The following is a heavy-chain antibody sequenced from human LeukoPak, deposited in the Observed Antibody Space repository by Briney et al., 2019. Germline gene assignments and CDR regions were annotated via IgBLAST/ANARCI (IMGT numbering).Heavy chain of an antibody. V-gene: IGHV1-46*01. CDR2: INPSGGST. Sequence: ASVKVSCRASGYTFTSYYMHWVRQAPGQGLEWMGIINPSGGSTSYAQKFQGRVTMTRDMSTSTVYMELSSLRSEDTAVYYCAREKGSGYDFDYWGQGTLVTVSS. CDR3: AREKGSGYDFDY. D-gene: IGHD5-12*01. J-gene: IGHJ4*02. CDR1: GYTFTSYY.